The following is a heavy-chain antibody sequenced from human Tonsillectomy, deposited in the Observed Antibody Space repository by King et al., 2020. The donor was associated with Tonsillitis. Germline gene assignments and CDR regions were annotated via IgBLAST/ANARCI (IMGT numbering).Heavy chain of an antibody. CDR1: GFIFSDFY. CDR3: VGDWKYFYDNGGLDN. D-gene: IGHD3-22*01. CDR2: ISFSGSTI. V-gene: IGHV3-11*01. J-gene: IGHJ4*02. Sequence: VQLVESGGGLVKPGGSLRLSCAASGFIFSDFYMSWIRQAPGKGLEWLSFISFSGSTIDYADSVKGRFTISRDNAKNLLYLQMNSLRAEDTAVYYCVGDWKYFYDNGGLDNWGQGTLVTVSA.